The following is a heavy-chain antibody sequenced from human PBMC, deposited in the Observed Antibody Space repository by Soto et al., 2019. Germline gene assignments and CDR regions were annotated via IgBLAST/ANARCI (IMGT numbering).Heavy chain of an antibody. J-gene: IGHJ4*02. Sequence: GSLRLSCAASGFTFSNYGMYWVRQAPGKGLEWVAFISYDGSSKFYADPMKGRHTISRDNSKNTLYLQMNSLRSDDTAVYYCARIGGYGYYFDYWGQGTLVTVSS. V-gene: IGHV3-30*03. D-gene: IGHD3-22*01. CDR1: GFTFSNYG. CDR2: ISYDGSSK. CDR3: ARIGGYGYYFDY.